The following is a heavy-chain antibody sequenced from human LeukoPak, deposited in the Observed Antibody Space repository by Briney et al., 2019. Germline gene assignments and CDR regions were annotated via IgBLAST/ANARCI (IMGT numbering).Heavy chain of an antibody. V-gene: IGHV4-30-4*01. J-gene: IGHJ4*01. Sequence: SETLSLTCTVSGVSTNSGDYFWSWIRQPPGKGLEWIGYIYFSGTTYYNPSLRSRFTISVDTSKNQFSLNLRSVSAADTAVYFCARETMAGHFDYWGHGTLVTVSS. CDR2: IYFSGTT. D-gene: IGHD6-19*01. CDR3: ARETMAGHFDY. CDR1: GVSTNSGDYF.